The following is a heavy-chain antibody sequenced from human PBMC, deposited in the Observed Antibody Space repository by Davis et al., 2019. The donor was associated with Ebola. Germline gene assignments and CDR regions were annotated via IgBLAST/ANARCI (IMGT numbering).Heavy chain of an antibody. CDR3: ARGDFYYGVDV. J-gene: IGHJ6*02. Sequence: GESLKISCAASGFSVSTKYMNWVRQAPGKGLQWVSIMHSGGTTYYADSVKGRFTISRDSSKNTVYLQMNNLRAEDTAVYYCARGDFYYGVDVWGQGTTVTVS. CDR1: GFSVSTKY. CDR2: MHSGGTT. V-gene: IGHV3-53*01.